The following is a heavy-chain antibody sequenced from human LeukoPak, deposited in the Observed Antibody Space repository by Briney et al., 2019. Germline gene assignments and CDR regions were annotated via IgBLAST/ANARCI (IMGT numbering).Heavy chain of an antibody. Sequence: GGSLRLSCAASGFTFSSYSMNWVRQAPGKGLEWVSYISSSSTIYYADSVKGRFTISRDNAKNSLYLQMNSLRAEDTAVYYCARGGVRGVIRDNWFDPWGQGILVTVSS. J-gene: IGHJ5*02. D-gene: IGHD3-10*01. CDR1: GFTFSSYS. CDR2: ISSSSTI. V-gene: IGHV3-48*01. CDR3: ARGGVRGVIRDNWFDP.